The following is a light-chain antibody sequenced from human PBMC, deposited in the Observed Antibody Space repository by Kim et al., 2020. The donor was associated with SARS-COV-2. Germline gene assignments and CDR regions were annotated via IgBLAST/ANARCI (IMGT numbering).Light chain of an antibody. V-gene: IGLV2-8*01. Sequence: QSALTQPPSASGSPGQSVTISCTGSSSDIGAYENVSWYQQHPGKAPKLLISEVTKRSSGVPDRFSGSRSGNTASLTVSGLQVEDEADYYCCSYARTSYVFGTGTKVTDL. CDR3: CSYARTSYV. CDR2: EVT. J-gene: IGLJ1*01. CDR1: SSDIGAYEN.